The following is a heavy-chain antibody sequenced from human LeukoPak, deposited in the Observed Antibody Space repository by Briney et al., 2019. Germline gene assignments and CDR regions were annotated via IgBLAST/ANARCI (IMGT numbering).Heavy chain of an antibody. CDR1: GFTFSMYG. V-gene: IGHV3-30*18. Sequence: PGGSLRLSCVISGFTFSMYGMHWVRQAPGKGLEWVAVISPDGSGKNYVDSVEGRFTISRDNSKNTLYLQMNSLRAEDTAVYYCAKASAMIVVVSKHFDYWGQGTLVTVSS. J-gene: IGHJ4*02. D-gene: IGHD3-22*01. CDR3: AKASAMIVVVSKHFDY. CDR2: ISPDGSGK.